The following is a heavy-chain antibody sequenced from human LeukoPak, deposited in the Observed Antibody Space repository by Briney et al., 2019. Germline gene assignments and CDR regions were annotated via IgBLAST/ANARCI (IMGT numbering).Heavy chain of an antibody. CDR2: INPNSGGT. J-gene: IGHJ6*02. CDR3: ASSATYYGMDV. CDR1: GYTFTGYY. V-gene: IGHV1-2*04. Sequence: ASVRVSCKASGYTFTGYYMHWVRQAPGQGLEWMGWINPNSGGTNYAQKFQGWVTMTRDTSISTAYMELSSLRSEDTAVYYCASSATYYGMDVWGQGTTVTVSS.